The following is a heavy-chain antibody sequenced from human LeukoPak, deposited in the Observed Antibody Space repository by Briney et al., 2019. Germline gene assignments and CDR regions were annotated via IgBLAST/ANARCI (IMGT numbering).Heavy chain of an antibody. CDR1: GGSFSGYY. CDR3: ARGAAGHFDY. J-gene: IGHJ4*02. V-gene: IGHV4-34*01. D-gene: IGHD6-13*01. Sequence: LETLSLTCAVYGGSFSGYYWSWIRQPPGKGLEWIGEINHSGSTNYNPSLKSRVTISVDTSKNQFSLKLSSVTAADTAVYYCARGAAGHFDYWGQGTLVTVSS. CDR2: INHSGST.